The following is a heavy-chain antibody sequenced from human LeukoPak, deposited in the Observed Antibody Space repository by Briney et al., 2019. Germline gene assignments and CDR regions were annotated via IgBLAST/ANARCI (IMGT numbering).Heavy chain of an antibody. Sequence: SVKVSCKASGGTFSSYAISWVRQAPGQGLEWMGRIIPIFGTANYAQRFQGRVTITTDESTSTAYMELSSLRSEDTAVYYCARAVSVGDTTIVLWGQGTLVTVSS. CDR2: IIPIFGTA. V-gene: IGHV1-69*05. D-gene: IGHD5-18*01. CDR3: ARAVSVGDTTIVL. J-gene: IGHJ4*02. CDR1: GGTFSSYA.